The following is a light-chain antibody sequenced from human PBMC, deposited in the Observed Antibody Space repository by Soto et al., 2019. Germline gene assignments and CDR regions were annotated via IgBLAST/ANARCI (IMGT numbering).Light chain of an antibody. CDR1: SSNLGSNH. CDR2: RSD. J-gene: IGLJ2*01. Sequence: QSVLTQPPSTSGTPGQRVTISCSGSSSNLGSNHVYWYQQFPGMAPKLLMYRSDQRPTGVPDRFSGSKSGTSASLAISGLLSDDVADYYCSARDDSLSGVVFGGGTKLTVL. CDR3: SARDDSLSGVV. V-gene: IGLV1-47*01.